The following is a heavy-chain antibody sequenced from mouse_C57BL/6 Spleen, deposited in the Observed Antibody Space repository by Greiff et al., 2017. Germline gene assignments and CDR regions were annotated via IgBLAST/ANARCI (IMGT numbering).Heavy chain of an antibody. J-gene: IGHJ4*01. CDR1: GFSLTSYG. D-gene: IGHD1-3*01. CDR3: ARTNLAMDD. V-gene: IGHV2-3*01. Sequence: VKLVESGPGLVAPSQSLSITCTVSGFSLTSYGVSWVRQPPGKGLEWLGVIWGNGSTNYHSALISRLSISKDNSKSQVILKLNSLQTDDTATYYCARTNLAMDDWGQGTSVTVSS. CDR2: IWGNGST.